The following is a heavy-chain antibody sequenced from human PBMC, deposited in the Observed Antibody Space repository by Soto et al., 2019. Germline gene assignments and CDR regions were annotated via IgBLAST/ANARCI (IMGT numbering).Heavy chain of an antibody. J-gene: IGHJ6*02. CDR1: GFTFSSSA. CDR2: ISGSGGST. Sequence: GGSLRLSCAASGFTFSSSAMSWVRQAPGKGLEWVSTISGSGGSTYYADSVKGRFTVFRDNSKNTLYLQMNSLRAEDTAVYYCAKDDLGYYYYYGMDVWGQGTTVTVSS. CDR3: AKDDLGYYYYYGMDV. V-gene: IGHV3-23*01.